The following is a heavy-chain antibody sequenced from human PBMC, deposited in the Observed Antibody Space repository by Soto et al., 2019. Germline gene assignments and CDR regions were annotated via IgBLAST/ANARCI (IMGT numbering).Heavy chain of an antibody. V-gene: IGHV3-23*01. CDR3: ARGPSSIWHDY. J-gene: IGHJ4*02. D-gene: IGHD6-13*01. CDR2: ISGSGGST. CDR1: GFTFSSYA. Sequence: EVQLLESGGGLVQPGGSLRLSCAASGFTFSSYAMSWVRQAPGKGLEWVSAISGSGGSTYYADSVKGRFTISRDNAKNSLYLQMNSLRAEDTAVYYCARGPSSIWHDYWGQGTLVTVSS.